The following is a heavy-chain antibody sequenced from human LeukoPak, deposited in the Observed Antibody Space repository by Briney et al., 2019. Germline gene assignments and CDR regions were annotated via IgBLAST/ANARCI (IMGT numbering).Heavy chain of an antibody. CDR1: GFTFSSFA. Sequence: GGSLRLSCSASGFTFSSFAMFGVRQAPGKGLEYVSGISSDGGRTNYADSVKARFTISRDNSKVTLYLQMTSLRPEDTAIYYCVKDPSGNYFYFDYWGQGTLVTVSS. CDR3: VKDPSGNYFYFDY. J-gene: IGHJ4*02. CDR2: ISSDGGRT. V-gene: IGHV3-64D*09. D-gene: IGHD1-26*01.